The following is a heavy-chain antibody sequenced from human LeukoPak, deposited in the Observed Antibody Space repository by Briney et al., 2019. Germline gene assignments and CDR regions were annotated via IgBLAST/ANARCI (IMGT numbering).Heavy chain of an antibody. J-gene: IGHJ4*02. D-gene: IGHD6-13*01. V-gene: IGHV4-59*12. CDR1: GGSISSYY. CDR2: IYYSGST. CDR3: ARDPRIAAASYFDF. Sequence: PSETLSFTCTVSGGSISSYYWSWIRQPPGKGLEWIGYIYYSGSTNYNPSLKSRVTISVDTSKNQFSLKLSSVTAADTAVYYCARDPRIAAASYFDFWGQGTLVTVSS.